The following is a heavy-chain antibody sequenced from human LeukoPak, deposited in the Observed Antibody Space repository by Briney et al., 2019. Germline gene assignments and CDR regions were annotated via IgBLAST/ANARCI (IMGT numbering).Heavy chain of an antibody. CDR3: AREGRSSSSPFDY. CDR1: GYTFTGYY. J-gene: IGHJ4*02. Sequence: GASVKVSCKASGYTFTGYYMHWVRQAPGQGLEWMGWINPNSGGTNYAQKFQGRVTMTRDTSISTAYMELSRLRSDDTAVHYCAREGRSSSSPFDYWGQGTLVTVSS. V-gene: IGHV1-2*02. D-gene: IGHD6-6*01. CDR2: INPNSGGT.